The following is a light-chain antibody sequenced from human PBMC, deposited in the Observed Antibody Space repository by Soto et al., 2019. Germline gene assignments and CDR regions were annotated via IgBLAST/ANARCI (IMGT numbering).Light chain of an antibody. Sequence: DIQMTQSPSTLSASVGDRVTITCRSSQSISSWLAWYQQKPGKAPKLLIYKASSLESGVPSRFSGSGSGTEFTLTISSRQPDDFATYYCQQYNSYPWTCGQGTKVEIK. V-gene: IGKV1-5*03. CDR3: QQYNSYPWT. J-gene: IGKJ1*01. CDR1: QSISSW. CDR2: KAS.